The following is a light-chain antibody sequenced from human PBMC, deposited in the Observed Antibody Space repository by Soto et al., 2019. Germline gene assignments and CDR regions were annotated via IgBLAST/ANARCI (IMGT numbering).Light chain of an antibody. CDR2: EVS. J-gene: IGKJ5*01. Sequence: VMTKPALFLSVSPGQPASISFKSSQSLLHITGETFLFSYLQKPGQSPQLLIYEVSTRVSGVPDRFSGSGSGTDFTLEISRVETDDVGIYYCMQSTQLPPTFGQGTRLEIK. CDR3: MQSTQLPPT. V-gene: IGKV2D-29*02. CDR1: QSLLHITGETF.